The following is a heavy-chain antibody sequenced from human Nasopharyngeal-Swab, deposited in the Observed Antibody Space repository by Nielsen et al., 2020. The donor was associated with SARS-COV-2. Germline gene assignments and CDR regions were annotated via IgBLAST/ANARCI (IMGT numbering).Heavy chain of an antibody. CDR2: IPYSGTT. V-gene: IGHV4-39*01. D-gene: IGHD2/OR15-2a*01. J-gene: IGHJ4*02. CDR3: ARSPEVTTLGHFDY. Sequence: SETLSLTCTVSGGSVSSSNYFWGWIRQPPGKGLEWIASIPYSGTTYYKPSLKSRVIISVDTYRNRLSLKLTSVTAADTAVYYCARSPEVTTLGHFDYWGQGTLVTVSS. CDR1: GGSVSSSNYF.